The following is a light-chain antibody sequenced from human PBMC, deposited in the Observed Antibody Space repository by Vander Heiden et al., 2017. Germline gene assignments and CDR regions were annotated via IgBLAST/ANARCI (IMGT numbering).Light chain of an antibody. Sequence: DVVMTKSPLSLPVTLGQPTSISCSSSQSLVYSDGNTYLTWFHQRPGQSPRRLIYKVSNRDSGVPGRFSGGGSGTDFTLKISRVEAEDVGVYYCMQGVSWPYTFGQGTKLEIK. V-gene: IGKV2-30*01. CDR1: QSLVYSDGNTY. CDR3: MQGVSWPYT. CDR2: KVS. J-gene: IGKJ2*01.